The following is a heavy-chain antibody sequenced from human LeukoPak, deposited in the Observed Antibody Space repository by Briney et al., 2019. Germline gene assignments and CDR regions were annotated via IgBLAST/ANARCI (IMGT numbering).Heavy chain of an antibody. CDR1: GGSFSGYY. Sequence: SETLSLTCAVYGGSFSGYYWSWIRQPPGKGLEWIGEINHSGSTNYNPSLMSRVTISVDTSKNQFSLKLSSVTAADTAVYYCARDVRYCSGGSCYKRVNWFDPWGQGTLVTVSS. CDR3: ARDVRYCSGGSCYKRVNWFDP. V-gene: IGHV4-34*01. CDR2: INHSGST. D-gene: IGHD2-15*01. J-gene: IGHJ5*02.